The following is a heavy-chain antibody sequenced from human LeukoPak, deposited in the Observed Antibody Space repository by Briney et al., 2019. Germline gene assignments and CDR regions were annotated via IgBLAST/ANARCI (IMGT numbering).Heavy chain of an antibody. V-gene: IGHV3-11*01. CDR3: ARRTGMTLPGWLRVVDL. J-gene: IGHJ5*02. CDR1: GFTFSDYH. CDR2: ISGGSTI. D-gene: IGHD6-19*01. Sequence: GGSLRLSCAASGFTFSDYHMNWIRQAPGKGLEWLSYISGGSTIYERDSVKGRFTISRDNSKNLLYLQMNNLRDEDTAVYYCARRTGMTLPGWLRVVDLWGQGTLVTVSS.